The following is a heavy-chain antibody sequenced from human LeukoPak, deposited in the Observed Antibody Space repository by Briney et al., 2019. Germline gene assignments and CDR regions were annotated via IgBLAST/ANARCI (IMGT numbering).Heavy chain of an antibody. D-gene: IGHD6-19*01. CDR1: GYTFTSYY. CDR3: AREGSGWSVDY. CDR2: INPNSGGT. V-gene: IGHV1-2*06. Sequence: ASVKVSCKASGYTFTSYYMHWVRQAPGQGLEWMGRINPNSGGTSYAQKFQDRVTMTRDTSISTAYLELSRVRSDDTAVYYCAREGSGWSVDYWGQGTLVTVSS. J-gene: IGHJ4*02.